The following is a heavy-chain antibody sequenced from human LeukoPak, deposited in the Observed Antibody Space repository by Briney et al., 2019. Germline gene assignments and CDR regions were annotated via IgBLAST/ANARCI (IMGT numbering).Heavy chain of an antibody. CDR3: AKGSSYYDSSGYSPFDY. V-gene: IGHV3-9*01. CDR1: GFTFDDYA. CDR2: ISWNSGSI. J-gene: IGHJ4*02. Sequence: TGRSLRLSCAASGFTFDDYAMHWVRQAPGKGLEWVSGISWNSGSIGYADSVKGRITISRDNAKNSLYLQMNSLRAEDTALYYCAKGSSYYDSSGYSPFDYWGQGTLVTVSS. D-gene: IGHD3-22*01.